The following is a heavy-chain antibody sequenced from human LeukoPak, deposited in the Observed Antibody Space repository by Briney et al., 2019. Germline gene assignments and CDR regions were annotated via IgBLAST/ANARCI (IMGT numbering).Heavy chain of an antibody. D-gene: IGHD6-13*01. V-gene: IGHV4-59*01. CDR3: ARESSSSWFDH. CDR1: GGSISSYY. CDR2: IYYGGST. J-gene: IGHJ5*02. Sequence: SETLSLTCTVSGGSISSYYWSWIRQPPGKGLEWIGYIYYGGSTNYNPSLKSRVTISVDTSKNQFSLKLSSVTAADTAVYYCARESSSSWFDHWGQGTLVTVSS.